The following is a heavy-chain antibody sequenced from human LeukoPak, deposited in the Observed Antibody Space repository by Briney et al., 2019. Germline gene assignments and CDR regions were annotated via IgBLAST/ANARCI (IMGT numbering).Heavy chain of an antibody. CDR3: ARDQGCSSTSCYLYYYYYGMDV. D-gene: IGHD2-2*01. CDR1: GFTFSSYS. J-gene: IGHJ6*02. CDR2: ISSSSYI. V-gene: IGHV3-21*01. Sequence: GGSLRLSCAASGFTFSSYSMNWLRQAPGKGLEWVSSISSSSYIYYTDSVTGRFTIYNDNTKNSLYLQTKNQRPEHTAESHGARDQGCSSTSCYLYYYYYGMDVWGQGTTVTGSS.